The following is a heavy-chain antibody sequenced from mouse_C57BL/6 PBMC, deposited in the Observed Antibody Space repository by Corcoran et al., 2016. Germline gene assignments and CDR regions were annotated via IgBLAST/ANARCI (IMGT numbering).Heavy chain of an antibody. CDR2: INTYSGVP. J-gene: IGHJ2*01. CDR3: ASGSGNYGYFDY. CDR1: GYTFTTYG. V-gene: IGHV9-3*01. Sequence: QIQLVQSGPELKKPGETVKISCKASGYTFTTYGMSWVKQAPGKGLKWMGWINTYSGVPTYADDFKGRFAFSLETSASTAYLQINNLKNEDTATYFCASGSGNYGYFDYWGQGTTLTVSS. D-gene: IGHD2-1*01.